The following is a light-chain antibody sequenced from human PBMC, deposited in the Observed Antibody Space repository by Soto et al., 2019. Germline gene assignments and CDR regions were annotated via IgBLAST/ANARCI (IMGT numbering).Light chain of an antibody. V-gene: IGKV1-5*03. CDR2: KAS. CDR1: QTIRSW. Sequence: DIQMPQSPSTLSASVGDRVTITCRASQTIRSWLAWYQQKPGKAPKLLIYKASTLESGVPSRFSGSGSETEFTLTISSLQPDDFATYYCQQYNNYWTFGQGNKVEIK. CDR3: QQYNNYWT. J-gene: IGKJ1*01.